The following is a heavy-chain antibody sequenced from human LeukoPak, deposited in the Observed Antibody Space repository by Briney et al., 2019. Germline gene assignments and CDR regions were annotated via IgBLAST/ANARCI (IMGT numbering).Heavy chain of an antibody. CDR3: VLWFGESFPFDP. J-gene: IGHJ5*02. V-gene: IGHV5-10-1*01. Sequence: GESLKISCKGSGYSSTSYWISWVRQMPGKGLEWMGRIDPSDSYTNYSPSFQGHVTISADKSISTAYLQWSSLKASDTAMYYCVLWFGESFPFDPWGQGTLVTVSS. CDR2: IDPSDSYT. D-gene: IGHD3-10*01. CDR1: GYSSTSYW.